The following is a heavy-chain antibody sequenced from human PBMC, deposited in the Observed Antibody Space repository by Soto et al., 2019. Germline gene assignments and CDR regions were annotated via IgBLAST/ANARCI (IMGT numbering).Heavy chain of an antibody. V-gene: IGHV3-30-3*01. Sequence: QVQLVESGGGVVQPGRSLRLSCAASGFTFSSYAMHWVRQAPGKGLEWVAVISYDGSNKYYADSVKGRFTISRDNSKNTLYLQMNSLRAEDTAVYYCARGGRVGWELLPADYWGQGTLVTVSS. CDR2: ISYDGSNK. D-gene: IGHD1-26*01. J-gene: IGHJ4*02. CDR1: GFTFSSYA. CDR3: ARGGRVGWELLPADY.